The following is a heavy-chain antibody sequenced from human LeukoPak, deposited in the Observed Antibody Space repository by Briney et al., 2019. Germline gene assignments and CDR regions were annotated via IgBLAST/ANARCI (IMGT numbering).Heavy chain of an antibody. CDR3: AKDSHRVYGSGSYSGY. V-gene: IGHV3-73*01. CDR2: IRNKANSYAT. J-gene: IGHJ4*02. D-gene: IGHD3-10*01. Sequence: PGGSLRLSCAASGFTFSGSAIHWVRQASGKGLEWVGRIRNKANSYATAYAASVKGRFTISRDDSKNTAYLQMNSLRAEDTAVYYCAKDSHRVYGSGSYSGYWGQGTLVTVSS. CDR1: GFTFSGSA.